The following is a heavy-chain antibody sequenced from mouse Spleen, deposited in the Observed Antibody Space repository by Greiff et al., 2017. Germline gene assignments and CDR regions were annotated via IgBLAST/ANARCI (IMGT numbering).Heavy chain of an antibody. J-gene: IGHJ4*01. V-gene: IGHV1-7*01. CDR3: ARPHRYEEAMDY. D-gene: IGHD2-14*01. CDR2: INPSTGYT. CDR1: GYTFTSYW. Sequence: QVQLQQSGAELAKPGASVKMSCKASGYTFTSYWMHWVKQRPGQGLEWIGYINPSTGYTEYNQKFKDKATLTADKSSSTAYMQLSSLTSEDSAVYYCARPHRYEEAMDYWGQGTSVTVSS.